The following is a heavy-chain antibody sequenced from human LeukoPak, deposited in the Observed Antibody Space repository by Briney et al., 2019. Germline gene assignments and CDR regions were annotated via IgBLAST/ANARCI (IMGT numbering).Heavy chain of an antibody. V-gene: IGHV4-28*01. CDR2: NYDSGSN. D-gene: IGHD6-6*01. CDR3: ATQKGGSSSPEDY. CDR1: GYSIGSSNC. Sequence: KPSHTLSLTRALAGYSIGSSNCWGWIPQPPGKGLEWIGYNYDSGSNYYNPSLKGRVTMSVDTSKNQFYLKLSSVTAVDTAVYYCATQKGGSSSPEDYWGQGTLVTVSS. J-gene: IGHJ4*02.